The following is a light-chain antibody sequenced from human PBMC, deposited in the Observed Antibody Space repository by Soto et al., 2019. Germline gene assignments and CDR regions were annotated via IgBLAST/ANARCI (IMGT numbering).Light chain of an antibody. V-gene: IGKV1-6*01. CDR2: AAS. J-gene: IGKJ1*01. CDR3: VQDYSSPGT. Sequence: ASQGIRNDLGWYQQKPGKAPNLLIYAASRLQSGVLSRLSGSGAGAVWSLHTSSLQPADFAIYFCVQDYSSPGTFGQGTKVDIK. CDR1: QGIRND.